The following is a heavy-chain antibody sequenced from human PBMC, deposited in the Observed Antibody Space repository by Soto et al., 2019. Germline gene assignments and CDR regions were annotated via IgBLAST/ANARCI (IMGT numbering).Heavy chain of an antibody. Sequence: ASVKVSCKASGYTFTSYGISWVRQAPGQGLEWMGWISAYNGNTNYAQKLQGRVTMTTDTSTSTAYMELRSLRSDDTAVYYCARDSGHRPGYYYYGMDVWGQGTTVTVSS. CDR1: GYTFTSYG. V-gene: IGHV1-18*01. CDR3: ARDSGHRPGYYYYGMDV. CDR2: ISAYNGNT. J-gene: IGHJ6*02. D-gene: IGHD5-12*01.